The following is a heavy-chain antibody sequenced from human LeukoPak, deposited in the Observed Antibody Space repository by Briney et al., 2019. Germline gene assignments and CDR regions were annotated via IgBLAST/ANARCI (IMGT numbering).Heavy chain of an antibody. CDR2: IYHSGNT. Sequence: GSLRLSCAVSGFTFSSYAMSWVRQPPGKGLEWIGYIYHSGNTNYNPSLKSRVTISVDTSKSQLSLKLNSVTAADTAVYYCAVGDPSAYWGQGTLVTVSS. CDR3: AVGDPSAY. CDR1: GFTFSSYA. V-gene: IGHV4-59*01. D-gene: IGHD4-17*01. J-gene: IGHJ4*02.